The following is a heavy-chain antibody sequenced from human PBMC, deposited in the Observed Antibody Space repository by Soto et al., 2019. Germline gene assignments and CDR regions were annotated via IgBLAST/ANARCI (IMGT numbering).Heavy chain of an antibody. J-gene: IGHJ6*02. Sequence: SETVSLTGAVSEGDLICGGYYWRRNRQHPGKGLEWIWYIYYSGSTYYNPSLKSRVTISVDTPKNQYSLKLSSVTAADTAVYYCARYDSIRYYYYGMDVWGQGTTFTVS. CDR3: ARYDSIRYYYYGMDV. CDR1: EGDLICGGYY. D-gene: IGHD1-1*01. CDR2: IYYSGST. V-gene: IGHV4-31*11.